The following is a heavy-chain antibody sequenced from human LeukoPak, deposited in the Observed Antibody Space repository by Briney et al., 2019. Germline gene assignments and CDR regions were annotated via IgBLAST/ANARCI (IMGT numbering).Heavy chain of an antibody. CDR3: ARVARIAAAGHFFDY. D-gene: IGHD6-13*01. Sequence: SETLSLTCAVYGGSFSGYYWNWIRQPPGKGLEWIGEINHSGSTNYNPSLKSRVTISVDTSKNQFSLKLSSVTAADTAVYYCARVARIAAAGHFFDYWGQGTLVTVSS. CDR1: GGSFSGYY. J-gene: IGHJ4*02. CDR2: INHSGST. V-gene: IGHV4-34*01.